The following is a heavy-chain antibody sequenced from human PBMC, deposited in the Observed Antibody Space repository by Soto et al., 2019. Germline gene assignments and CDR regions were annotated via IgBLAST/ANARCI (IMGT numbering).Heavy chain of an antibody. CDR1: GFTFDDYT. V-gene: IGHV3-43*01. Sequence: PGGSLRLSCAASGFTFDDYTMHWVRQAPGKGLEWVSLISWDGGSTYYADSVKGRFTISRDNSKSTLYLQMNSLRAEDTALYYCAKGRSYYYYYGVDVWGQGTTVTVSS. CDR3: AKGRSYYYYYGVDV. CDR2: ISWDGGST. J-gene: IGHJ6*02.